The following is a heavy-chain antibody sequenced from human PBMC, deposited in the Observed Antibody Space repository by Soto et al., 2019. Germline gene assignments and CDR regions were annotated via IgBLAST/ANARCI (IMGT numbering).Heavy chain of an antibody. CDR2: IYPGDSET. Sequence: KVSCKASGGTFSSYAISWVRQAPGQGLEWMGIIYPGDSETRYSPSFQGQVTISVDKSKNTAYLHWSSLKAPDTAIYYCFILYGAARRGFDYWGPGTLVTVSS. V-gene: IGHV5-51*01. D-gene: IGHD2-8*01. J-gene: IGHJ4*02. CDR3: FILYGAARRGFDY. CDR1: GGTFSSYA.